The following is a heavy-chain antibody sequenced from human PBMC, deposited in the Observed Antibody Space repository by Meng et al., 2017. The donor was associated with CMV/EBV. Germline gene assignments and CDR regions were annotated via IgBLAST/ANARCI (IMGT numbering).Heavy chain of an antibody. D-gene: IGHD2-2*01. CDR3: ASTRASVVPAATSSYYYYYGMDV. J-gene: IGHJ6*02. CDR1: GGTFSSYA. CDR2: IIPIFGTA. Sequence: SVKVSCKASGGTFSSYAISWVRQAPGQGLERMGGIIPIFGTANYAQKFQGRVTITTDESTSTAYMELSSLRSEDTAVYYCASTRASVVPAATSSYYYYYGMDVWGQGTTVTVSS. V-gene: IGHV1-69*05.